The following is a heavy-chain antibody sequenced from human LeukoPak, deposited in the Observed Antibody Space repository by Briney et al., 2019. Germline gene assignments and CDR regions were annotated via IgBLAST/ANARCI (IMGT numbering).Heavy chain of an antibody. V-gene: IGHV4-34*01. J-gene: IGHJ4*02. CDR2: INHSGST. CDR1: GGSFSGYY. CDR3: ARGKHYYDSSGYCYHFDY. Sequence: KSSETLSLTCAVYGGSFSGYYWSWIRQPPGKGLEWIGEINHSGSTNYNPSLKSRVTISVDTSKNQFSLKLSSVTAADTAVYYCARGKHYYDSSGYCYHFDYWGQGTLVTVSS. D-gene: IGHD3-22*01.